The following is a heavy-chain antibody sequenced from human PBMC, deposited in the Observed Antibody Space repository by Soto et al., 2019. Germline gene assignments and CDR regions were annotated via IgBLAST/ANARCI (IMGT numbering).Heavy chain of an antibody. CDR2: IIPIFRTA. Sequence: QVQLVQSGAEVKTPGSSVKVSCKASGGTFSTYAFTWMRQAPGQGLEWMGGIIPIFRTANYAQNFQGRVTITADESTNPAYMELSSLRSEDTAVYYCARETKAKYFDSWGQGTLVTVSS. J-gene: IGHJ4*02. V-gene: IGHV1-69*12. CDR3: ARETKAKYFDS. D-gene: IGHD2-8*01. CDR1: GGTFSTYA.